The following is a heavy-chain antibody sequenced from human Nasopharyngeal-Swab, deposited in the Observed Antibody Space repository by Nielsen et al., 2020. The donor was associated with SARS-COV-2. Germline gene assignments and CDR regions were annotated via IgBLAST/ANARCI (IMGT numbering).Heavy chain of an antibody. D-gene: IGHD6-19*01. J-gene: IGHJ4*02. CDR2: IYYCGSP. V-gene: IGHV4-59*08. CDR1: GGSISSYS. CDR3: ARSSSGCPDY. Sequence: SETLSLTCPVSGGSISSYSRSWIRPPPGKGLEWIGYIYYCGSPNYNPSLKTRVTISGDTSKNQSSLKLSSVTAADTAVYYCARSSSGCPDYWGQGTLVTVSS.